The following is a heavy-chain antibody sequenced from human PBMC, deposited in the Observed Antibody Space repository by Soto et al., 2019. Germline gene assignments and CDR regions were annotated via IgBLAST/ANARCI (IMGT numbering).Heavy chain of an antibody. Sequence: EVQLVESGGGLVQPGGSLRLSCAASGFTVSSNYMSWVRQAPGKGLEWVSVIYSGGSTYYADSVKGRFTISRHNSKNTLYLQMNSLRAEDTAVYYCARGGGSYKRVFDYWGQGPLVTVSS. D-gene: IGHD1-26*01. V-gene: IGHV3-53*04. CDR2: IYSGGST. CDR3: ARGGGSYKRVFDY. CDR1: GFTVSSNY. J-gene: IGHJ4*02.